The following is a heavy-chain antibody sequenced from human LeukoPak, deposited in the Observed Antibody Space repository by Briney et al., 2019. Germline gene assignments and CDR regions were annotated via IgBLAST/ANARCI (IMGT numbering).Heavy chain of an antibody. CDR2: IRYDGSNK. Sequence: GGSLRLSCAASGFTFSSYGMHWVRQAPGKGLEWVAFIRYDGSNKYYADSVKGRFTISRDNSKNTLYLQMNSLRAEDTAVYYCAKDRPRGYEIYYFDYWGQGTLVTVSS. V-gene: IGHV3-30*02. D-gene: IGHD2-15*01. CDR1: GFTFSSYG. J-gene: IGHJ4*02. CDR3: AKDRPRGYEIYYFDY.